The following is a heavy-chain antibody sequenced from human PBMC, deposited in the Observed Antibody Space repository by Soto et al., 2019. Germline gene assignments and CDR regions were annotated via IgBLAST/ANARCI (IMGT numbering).Heavy chain of an antibody. V-gene: IGHV3-23*01. Sequence: PGGSLRLSCAASGFTFRNYAMGWARQAPGKGLEWVSVISETGDITYYADSVKGRFTVSRDNAKNSLFLLMNSLRAEDTAVYYCARDQDWAFDYWGQGTLVTVSS. CDR2: ISETGDIT. CDR1: GFTFRNYA. D-gene: IGHD3-9*01. CDR3: ARDQDWAFDY. J-gene: IGHJ4*02.